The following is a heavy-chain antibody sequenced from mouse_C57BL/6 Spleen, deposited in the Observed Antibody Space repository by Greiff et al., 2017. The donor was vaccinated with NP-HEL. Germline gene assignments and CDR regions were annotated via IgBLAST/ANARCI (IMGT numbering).Heavy chain of an antibody. D-gene: IGHD1-1*01. CDR2: IYPGDGDT. CDR1: GYAFSSSW. CDR3: ASIYYYGRGNY. V-gene: IGHV1-82*01. Sequence: QVQLQQSGPELVKPGASVKISCKASGYAFSSSWMNWVKQRPGKGLEWIGRIYPGDGDTNYNGKFKGKATLTADKSSSTAYMQLSSLTSEDSAVYFCASIYYYGRGNYWGQGTTLTVSS. J-gene: IGHJ2*01.